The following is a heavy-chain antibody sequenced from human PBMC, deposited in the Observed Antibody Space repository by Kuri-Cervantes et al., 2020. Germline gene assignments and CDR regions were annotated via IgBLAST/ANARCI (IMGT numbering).Heavy chain of an antibody. V-gene: IGHV4-34*01. CDR2: INHSGST. D-gene: IGHD3-22*01. CDR1: GGSFSGHY. CDR3: ARGFELNYYDSSGFYVDS. Sequence: SETLSLTCAVYGGSFSGHYWSWIRQPPGKGLEWIGEINHSGSTNYNPSLKSRVFISVDTSKNQFSLKLSSVTAADTAVYYCARGFELNYYDSSGFYVDSWGQGTLVTVSS. J-gene: IGHJ4*02.